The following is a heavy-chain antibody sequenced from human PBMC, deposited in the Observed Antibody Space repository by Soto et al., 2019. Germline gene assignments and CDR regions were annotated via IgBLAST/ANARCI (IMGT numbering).Heavy chain of an antibody. CDR2: ISSSGSTI. CDR3: ASSCSSTSCYGPDYFDY. J-gene: IGHJ4*02. D-gene: IGHD2-2*01. CDR1: GFTFSDYY. Sequence: GGSLRLSCAASGFTFSDYYMSWIRQAPGKGLEWVSYISSSGSTIYYADSVKGRFTISRDNAKNSLYLQMNSLRAEDTAVYYCASSCSSTSCYGPDYFDYWGQGTLVTVSS. V-gene: IGHV3-11*01.